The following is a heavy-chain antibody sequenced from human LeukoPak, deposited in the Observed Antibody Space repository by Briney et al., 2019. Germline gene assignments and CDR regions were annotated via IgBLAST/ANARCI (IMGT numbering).Heavy chain of an antibody. CDR2: IRSKAYGGTT. V-gene: IGHV3-49*04. CDR1: GFTFGDYA. Sequence: PGRSLRLSCTASGFTFGDYAMSWVRQAPGKGLEWVGFIRSKAYGGTTEYAASVKGIFTITKDDSQSIAYLQMNSLKTEDTAVYYCTRHSSAWAFDYWGQGTLVTVSS. J-gene: IGHJ4*02. D-gene: IGHD6-19*01. CDR3: TRHSSAWAFDY.